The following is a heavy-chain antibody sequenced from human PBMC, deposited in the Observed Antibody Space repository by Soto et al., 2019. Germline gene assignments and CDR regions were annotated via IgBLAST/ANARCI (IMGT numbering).Heavy chain of an antibody. Sequence: XESLNISCKGCGYSFTSYWISLVRQIPGKGLEGMGRIDPSDSYTNYSASFQGHVTISADKSIRTAYLQWSSLKASDTAMYYCARGEYSSSIYYYYGMDVWGQGTTVTVSS. CDR1: GYSFTSYW. D-gene: IGHD6-6*01. V-gene: IGHV5-10-1*01. CDR2: IDPSDSYT. CDR3: ARGEYSSSIYYYYGMDV. J-gene: IGHJ6*02.